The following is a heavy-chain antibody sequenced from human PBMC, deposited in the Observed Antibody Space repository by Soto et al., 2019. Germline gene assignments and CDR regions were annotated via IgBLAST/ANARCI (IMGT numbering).Heavy chain of an antibody. CDR1: GFTFEAYT. CDR2: ISWDGAIT. J-gene: IGHJ4*02. D-gene: IGHD3-9*01. V-gene: IGHV3-43*01. CDR3: AKDSYDILTGQKRYFDS. Sequence: PGGSLRLSSAVSGFTFEAYTMQWVRQGPGQALEWVSLISWDGAITHYADSVKGRFTIARDNGKNSLFLEMSILSPDDTDSHYCAKDSYDILTGQKRYFDSWGEGSRVTVS.